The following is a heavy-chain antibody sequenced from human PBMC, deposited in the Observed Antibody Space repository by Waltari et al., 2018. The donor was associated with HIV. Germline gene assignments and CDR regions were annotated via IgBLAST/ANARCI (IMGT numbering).Heavy chain of an antibody. CDR1: GGSFSGSY. CDR3: ARTSVVVTGYNGRDV. J-gene: IGHJ6*02. Sequence: QVQLQQWGAGLLKPSETLSLTCGVHGGSFSGSYWSWIRQPPGKGLEWIGEVFPSGRTDYNPSLKSRVTISLDTSKNQVSLRLSSVTAADTAVYYCARTSVVVTGYNGRDVWGQGTTVTVSS. CDR2: VFPSGRT. D-gene: IGHD2-21*02. V-gene: IGHV4-34*12.